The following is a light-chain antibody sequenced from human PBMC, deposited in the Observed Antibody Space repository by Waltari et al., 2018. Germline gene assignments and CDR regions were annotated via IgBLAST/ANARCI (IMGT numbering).Light chain of an antibody. Sequence: QSALTQPPSASGSPGQSVTISCTGTSSDVGGYHYVSWYQQHPGKAPKLMIYEVSKRPSGVPDRFSGSKSGNTASLTVSGLQAEDEADYYCSSYAGSNNNYVFGTGTKVTVL. CDR1: SSDVGGYHY. J-gene: IGLJ1*01. V-gene: IGLV2-8*01. CDR3: SSYAGSNNNYV. CDR2: EVS.